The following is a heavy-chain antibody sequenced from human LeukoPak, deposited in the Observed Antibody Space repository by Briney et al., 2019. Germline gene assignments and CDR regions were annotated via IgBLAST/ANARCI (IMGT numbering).Heavy chain of an antibody. D-gene: IGHD2-15*01. CDR1: GFIFSDYY. CDR2: ISRGGNSI. V-gene: IGHV3-11*04. CDR3: ARGPGCSGGSCYDNRFDY. J-gene: IGHJ4*02. Sequence: GGSLRLSCAASGFIFSDYYMNWLRQAPGKGLEWVSSISRGGNSIYYAESVKGRFTISRDNAKNSLYLQMNSLRAEDTAVYYCARGPGCSGGSCYDNRFDYWGQGTLVTVSS.